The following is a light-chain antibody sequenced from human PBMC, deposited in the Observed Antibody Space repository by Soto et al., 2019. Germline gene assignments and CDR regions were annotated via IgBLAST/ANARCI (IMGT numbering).Light chain of an antibody. CDR2: EVS. V-gene: IGLV2-8*01. CDR1: SSDVGGYNY. CDR3: SSYAGSNFVV. Sequence: QSALTQPPSASGSPGQSVTISCTRTSSDVGGYNYVSWYQQHPGKAPKFMIYEVSKRPSGVPDRFSGSKSGNTASLTVSGLQAEDEADYYCSSYAGSNFVVFGGGTKLTVL. J-gene: IGLJ2*01.